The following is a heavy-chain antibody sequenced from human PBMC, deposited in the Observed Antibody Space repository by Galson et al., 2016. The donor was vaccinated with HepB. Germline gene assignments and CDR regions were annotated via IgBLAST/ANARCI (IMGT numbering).Heavy chain of an antibody. J-gene: IGHJ4*02. CDR3: VSGGIYRTSPFDH. D-gene: IGHD1-7*01. Sequence: SLRLSCAVSGFTFSTYAMSWVRQIPGKGLEWASSIASDSRTTVYADSVKGRFTISRDNSKSTLYLQMDSLRAEDTAVYYCVSGGIYRTSPFDHWGQGTLVTVSS. V-gene: IGHV3-23*03. CDR1: GFTFSTYA. CDR2: IASDSRTT.